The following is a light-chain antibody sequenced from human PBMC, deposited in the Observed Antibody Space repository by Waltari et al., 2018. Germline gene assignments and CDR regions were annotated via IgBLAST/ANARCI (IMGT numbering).Light chain of an antibody. Sequence: DIQMTQSPSSLSPSVGDRVTITCRASENVNNFLNWYQQKPGKAPKLLIYKASTLQSGVPSRFSGSGSGTDFNFNISSLQPEDVATYYCQQNYGVPLTFGGGTKVEIK. J-gene: IGKJ4*01. CDR2: KAS. CDR3: QQNYGVPLT. V-gene: IGKV1-39*01. CDR1: ENVNNF.